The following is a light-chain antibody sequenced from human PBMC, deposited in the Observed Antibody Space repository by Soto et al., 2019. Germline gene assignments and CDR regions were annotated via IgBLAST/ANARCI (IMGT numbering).Light chain of an antibody. V-gene: IGKV3-11*01. CDR2: DAS. CDR3: QQRSNWPLT. J-gene: IGKJ4*01. Sequence: EIVLTQSPATMSLSPGESATLSCRASQSLNSYLACYQQKTGQAPSLLIYDASNRATGIPARLSGSGSGTDFTLDIIRLEPEDIAVYYCQQRSNWPLTFGGGTKVEIK. CDR1: QSLNSY.